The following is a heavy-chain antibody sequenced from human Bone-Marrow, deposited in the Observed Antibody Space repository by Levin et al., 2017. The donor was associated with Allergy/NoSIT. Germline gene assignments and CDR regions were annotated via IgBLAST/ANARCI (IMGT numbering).Heavy chain of an antibody. CDR1: GGSISSNNW. J-gene: IGHJ4*02. D-gene: IGHD4-17*01. CDR2: IYHSGST. Sequence: PGGSLRLSCAVSGGSISSNNWWSWVRQPPGKGLEWIGEIYHSGSTNYNPSLKSRVTISVDKSKNQFSLKLSSVTAADTAVYYCARDHGDPYHFDYWGQGTLVTVSS. CDR3: ARDHGDPYHFDY. V-gene: IGHV4-4*02.